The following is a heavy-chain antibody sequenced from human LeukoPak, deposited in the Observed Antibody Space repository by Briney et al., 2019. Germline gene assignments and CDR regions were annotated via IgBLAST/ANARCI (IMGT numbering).Heavy chain of an antibody. D-gene: IGHD5-18*01. V-gene: IGHV3-23*01. Sequence: GGSLRLSCAASGFTFSRYDMSWVRQAPGKGLEWVSAISASGGSTYYADSVKGRFTISRDNSKNTLYLQMNSLRAEDTAVYYCAKGSSFGLGYYYYMDVWGNGTTVAVSS. CDR3: AKGSSFGLGYYYYMDV. J-gene: IGHJ6*03. CDR2: ISASGGST. CDR1: GFTFSRYD.